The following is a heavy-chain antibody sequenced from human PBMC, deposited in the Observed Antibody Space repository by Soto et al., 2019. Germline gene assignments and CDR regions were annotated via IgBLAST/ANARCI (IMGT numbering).Heavy chain of an antibody. V-gene: IGHV3-23*01. CDR1: GFNFGAYA. Sequence: EARLLESGGGLIQPGGSLRLSCEASGFNFGAYAMSWVRQAPGKGLEGVSGISGSRRGTYYTDYVKGRFTISRDNSKNTVYLQMTSLRGEDTAVYYCVKDRSENFWVYYYAMDVWGQGTAVTVSS. J-gene: IGHJ6*02. D-gene: IGHD6-19*01. CDR2: ISGSRRGT. CDR3: VKDRSENFWVYYYAMDV.